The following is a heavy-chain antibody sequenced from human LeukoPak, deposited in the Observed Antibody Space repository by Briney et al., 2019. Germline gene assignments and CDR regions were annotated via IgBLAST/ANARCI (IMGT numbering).Heavy chain of an antibody. CDR2: FFYRGST. V-gene: IGHV4-59*01. J-gene: IGHJ4*02. D-gene: IGHD3-22*01. CDR3: ARGPYYYDSSGYTYFDY. Sequence: SETLSLTCTVSGDSISPYYWSWIRQPPGKGLEWVGYFFYRGSTNYNASLKSRVTISLDTSKNQFSLKLSSVTAADTAVYYCARGPYYYDSSGYTYFDYWGQGTLVTVSS. CDR1: GDSISPYY.